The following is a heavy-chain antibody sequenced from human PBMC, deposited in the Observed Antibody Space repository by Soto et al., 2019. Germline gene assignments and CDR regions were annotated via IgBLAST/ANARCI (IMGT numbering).Heavy chain of an antibody. CDR3: ARDISSWSRGVSGRYHY. J-gene: IGHJ4*02. CDR2: IYYSGST. Sequence: SETLSLTCTVSGGSMSSYYWSWIRQPPGKGLEWIGYIYYSGSTIYNPSLKSRVTISVDTSKNQFSLKLSSVTAADTAVYYCARDISSWSRGVSGRYHYWGQGTLVTVSS. V-gene: IGHV4-59*01. CDR1: GGSMSSYY. D-gene: IGHD6-13*01.